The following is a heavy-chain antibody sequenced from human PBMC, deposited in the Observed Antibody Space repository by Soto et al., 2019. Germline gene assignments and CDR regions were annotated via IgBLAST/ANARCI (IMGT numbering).Heavy chain of an antibody. D-gene: IGHD6-19*01. Sequence: ETLSLTCPVSGGALSSGGYFYTWVRQPPGKGLEWLGYIYYSGGTNYNPSLKSRVTISLDKSKSQFSLRLISVTAADTAVYYCTREQSEDNYFDPWGQGTLVTVYS. CDR1: GGALSSGGYF. J-gene: IGHJ5*02. V-gene: IGHV4-61*08. CDR3: TREQSEDNYFDP. CDR2: IYYSGGT.